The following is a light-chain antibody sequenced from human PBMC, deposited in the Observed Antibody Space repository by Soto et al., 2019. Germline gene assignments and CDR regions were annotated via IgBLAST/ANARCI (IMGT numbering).Light chain of an antibody. J-gene: IGKJ1*01. Sequence: DIPMTQSPPSLSASLGDRVTITCRASQGIGNYLAWYQLQPGKVPKLLIYAASTLQSGVPSRFSGSGSGTDFTLTISSLQPEDVATYFCQKYNSAPRTFGQGTKVEI. CDR3: QKYNSAPRT. V-gene: IGKV1-27*01. CDR1: QGIGNY. CDR2: AAS.